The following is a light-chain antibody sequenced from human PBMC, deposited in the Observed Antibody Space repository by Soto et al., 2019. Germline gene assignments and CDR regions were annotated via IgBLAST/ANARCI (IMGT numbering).Light chain of an antibody. Sequence: DIQMSHSPSTLSGTVGDRVTITCRASQTISSWLAWYQQKPGKATKLLIYKASTLKSGVPSRFSGSGSGTEFTLTISSLQPEDFATYYCLQDYNYPRTFGQGTKVDNK. J-gene: IGKJ1*01. V-gene: IGKV1-5*03. CDR1: QTISSW. CDR3: LQDYNYPRT. CDR2: KAS.